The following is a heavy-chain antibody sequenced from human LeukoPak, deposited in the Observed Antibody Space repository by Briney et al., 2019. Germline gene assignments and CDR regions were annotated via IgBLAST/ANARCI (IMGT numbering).Heavy chain of an antibody. CDR2: IYTTGST. J-gene: IGHJ4*02. V-gene: IGHV4-4*07. D-gene: IGHD2-2*01. Sequence: SETLSLTCTVSGGSISGDYWSWIRQPAGKGLEWIGRIYTTGSTNYNPSLKSRVTMSVDTSKNQFSLKLSSVTAADTAVYYCARGPYCTSTSCYIDYWGQGTLVTVSS. CDR1: GGSISGDY. CDR3: ARGPYCTSTSCYIDY.